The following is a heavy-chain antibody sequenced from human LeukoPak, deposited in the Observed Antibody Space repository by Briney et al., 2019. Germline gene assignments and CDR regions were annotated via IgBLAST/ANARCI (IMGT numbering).Heavy chain of an antibody. D-gene: IGHD3-22*01. CDR2: IYYSGST. Sequence: KPSETLSLTCTVSGGSISSSSYYWGWIRQPPGKGLEWIGSIYYSGSTYYNPSLKSRVTISVDTSKNQFSLKLSSVTAADTAVYYCARVLEGYYDSSGYYVFDYWGQGTLVTVSS. CDR3: ARVLEGYYDSSGYYVFDY. CDR1: GGSISSSSYY. J-gene: IGHJ4*02. V-gene: IGHV4-39*01.